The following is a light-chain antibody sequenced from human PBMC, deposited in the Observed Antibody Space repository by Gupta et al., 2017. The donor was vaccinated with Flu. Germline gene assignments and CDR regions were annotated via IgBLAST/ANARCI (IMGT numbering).Light chain of an antibody. CDR3: QVWDTASDHWL. Sequence: SFLLPQPPSVSVAPGQTASIACGGNNIGSETVHWYQQKPGQAPVLVLYDDDVRPPGIPERFSGSNSGNTATLTIRRVEAGDEADYYCQVWDTASDHWLFGAGTTLTVV. CDR2: DDD. V-gene: IGLV3-21*02. J-gene: IGLJ3*02. CDR1: NIGSET.